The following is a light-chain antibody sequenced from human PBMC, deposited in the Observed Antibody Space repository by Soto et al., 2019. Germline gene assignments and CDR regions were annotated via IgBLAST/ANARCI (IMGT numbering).Light chain of an antibody. J-gene: IGKJ3*01. CDR3: QQYSSSSFA. Sequence: EIVLTQSPGTLSVSPGERATLFCRARQSISSTYLAWYQKKPGQAPRLLLYGAFNRATGIPDRFSGCGSWTDFTLTISRLGPEDCAFYYYQQYSSSSFAFGPGTKVEIK. CDR1: QSISSTY. V-gene: IGKV3-20*01. CDR2: GAF.